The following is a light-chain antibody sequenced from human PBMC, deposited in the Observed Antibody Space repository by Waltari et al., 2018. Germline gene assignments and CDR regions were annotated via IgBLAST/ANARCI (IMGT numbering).Light chain of an antibody. V-gene: IGKV3-20*01. CDR2: GVS. J-gene: IGKJ4*01. Sequence: EIVLTQSPGTLSLSPGERATLSCRASQSVSSISLSWYQQKAGQPPRLLIDGVSSRATCIPDRFSGSGSGTDFTLTISRLEPEDFAVYYCQQYDSIVLTFGGGTKVEI. CDR1: QSVSSIS. CDR3: QQYDSIVLT.